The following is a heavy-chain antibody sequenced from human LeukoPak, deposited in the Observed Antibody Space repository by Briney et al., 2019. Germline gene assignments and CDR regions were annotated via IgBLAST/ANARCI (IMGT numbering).Heavy chain of an antibody. D-gene: IGHD3-22*01. CDR1: GGSIRSDDYY. V-gene: IGHV4-39*01. J-gene: IGHJ4*02. CDR3: ARLFYYDTSGYLRGHYFDY. Sequence: PSETLSLTCTVTGGSIRSDDYYWGWIRQPPGKGLEWIGTIYYSGSTYYNPSLKSRVTISVDTSKNQFSLKLSSVTAADTAVYYCARLFYYDTSGYLRGHYFDYWGQGTLVTVSS. CDR2: IYYSGST.